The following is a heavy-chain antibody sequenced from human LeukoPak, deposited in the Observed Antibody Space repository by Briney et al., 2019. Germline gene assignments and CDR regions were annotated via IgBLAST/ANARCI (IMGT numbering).Heavy chain of an antibody. V-gene: IGHV4-59*01. J-gene: IGHJ4*02. D-gene: IGHD6-13*01. CDR3: ARACGSSPHFGY. CDR1: GGSISSYY. CDR2: IYYSGST. Sequence: SETLSLTCTVSGGSISSYYWSWIRQPPGKGLEWIGYIYYSGSTNYNPSLKSRVTISVDTSKNQFSLKLSSVTAADTAVYYCARACGSSPHFGYWGQGTLVTVSS.